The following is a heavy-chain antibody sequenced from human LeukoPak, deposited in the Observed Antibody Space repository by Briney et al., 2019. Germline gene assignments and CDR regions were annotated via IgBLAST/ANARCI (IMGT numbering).Heavy chain of an antibody. CDR3: ARDLSSGTGDAFDI. Sequence: GGSLRLSCAASGFTVSSNFMSWVRQAPGKGLEWVSVIYSGGSTYYADSVKGRFTISRDNSKNTLYLQMNSLRVEDTAVYYCARDLSSGTGDAFDIWGQGTMVTVSS. CDR2: IYSGGST. V-gene: IGHV3-66*01. J-gene: IGHJ3*02. CDR1: GFTVSSNF. D-gene: IGHD6-19*01.